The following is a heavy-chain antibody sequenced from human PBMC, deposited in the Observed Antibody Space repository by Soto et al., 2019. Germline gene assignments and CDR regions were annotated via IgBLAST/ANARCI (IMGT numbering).Heavy chain of an antibody. J-gene: IGHJ4*02. D-gene: IGHD6-19*01. CDR2: ISGDGAVT. V-gene: IGHV3-23*01. CDR1: GFTFRNYA. CDR3: SKIIAVSATGY. Sequence: GESLKISCAASGFTFRNYALSWVRQAPGKGLEWVSVISGDGAVTYYADSVKGRFTISRDNSRNTLYMHMNSLRADDTALYFCSKIIAVSATGYWGQGTLVTVSS.